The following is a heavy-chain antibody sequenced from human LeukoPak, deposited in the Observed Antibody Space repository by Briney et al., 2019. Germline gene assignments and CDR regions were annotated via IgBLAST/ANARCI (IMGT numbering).Heavy chain of an antibody. CDR2: IYYSGTT. CDR3: ARLLVRGHTDY. V-gene: IGHV4-59*08. D-gene: IGHD3-10*01. J-gene: IGHJ4*02. CDR1: GGSISSYY. Sequence: SETLSLTCTVSGGSISSYYWSWIRQPPGKGLEWIGYIYYSGTTNYNPSLKSRVTISVDTSKNQFSLKLSSVTAADTAVYYCARLLVRGHTDYWGQGTLATVSS.